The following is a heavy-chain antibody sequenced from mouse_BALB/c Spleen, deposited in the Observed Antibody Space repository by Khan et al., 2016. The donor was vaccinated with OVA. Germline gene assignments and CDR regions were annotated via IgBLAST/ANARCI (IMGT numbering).Heavy chain of an antibody. J-gene: IGHJ1*01. V-gene: IGHV5-17*02. CDR2: ISSGNATI. Sequence: EVELVESGGGLVQPGGSRKLSCAASGFTFSSFGMHWVRQAPEKGLEWVAYISSGNATIYYADIVKGRFTISRDNPKNTLFLQMTSLRSEDTAMYYCARSILSTWYFDVWCAGTTVTVSS. CDR3: ARSILSTWYFDV. CDR1: GFTFSSFG.